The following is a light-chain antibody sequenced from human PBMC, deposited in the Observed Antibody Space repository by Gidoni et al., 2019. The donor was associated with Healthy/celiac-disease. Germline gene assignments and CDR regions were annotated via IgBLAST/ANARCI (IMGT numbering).Light chain of an antibody. J-gene: IGKJ4*01. Sequence: DIQMTQSPSSLSAYVGDRVTITCRASQSMRSYLNWYQKKTGKAPKLLSYAAASLQSGVPSRFSGSGSGTDFTLTISSRQPEDFATYYCQQSYSTLPLTFGGGTKVEIK. CDR3: QQSYSTLPLT. CDR1: QSMRSY. CDR2: AAA. V-gene: IGKV1-39*01.